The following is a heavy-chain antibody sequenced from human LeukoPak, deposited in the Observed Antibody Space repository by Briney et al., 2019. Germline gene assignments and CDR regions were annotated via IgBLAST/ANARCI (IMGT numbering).Heavy chain of an antibody. D-gene: IGHD4-23*01. CDR3: ARGGRNSERYFDY. CDR1: GGSFSGYY. Sequence: SETLPLTCAVYGGSFSGYYWSGIRQPPGKGLEWIGEINHSGSTNYNPSLKSRVTISVDTSKNQFSLKLSSVTAADTAVYYCARGGRNSERYFDYWGQGTLVTVSS. V-gene: IGHV4-34*01. CDR2: INHSGST. J-gene: IGHJ4*02.